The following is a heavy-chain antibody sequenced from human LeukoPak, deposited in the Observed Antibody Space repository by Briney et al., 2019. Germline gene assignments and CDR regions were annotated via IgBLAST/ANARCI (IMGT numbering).Heavy chain of an antibody. Sequence: SETLSLTCAVSGDSISCCYWTWIRQPAGKGLEWIGRIFISGSTNYNPSLQGRVTTSVDRSKSQFSLRLSSVTAADTAVYYCVRQGYNYGAFNAWGQGTLVTVSS. V-gene: IGHV4-4*07. CDR2: IFISGST. D-gene: IGHD5-18*01. J-gene: IGHJ1*01. CDR1: GDSISCCY. CDR3: VRQGYNYGAFNA.